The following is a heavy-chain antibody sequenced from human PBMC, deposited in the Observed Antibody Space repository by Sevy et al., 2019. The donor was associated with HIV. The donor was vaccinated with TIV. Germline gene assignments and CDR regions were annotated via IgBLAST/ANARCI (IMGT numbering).Heavy chain of an antibody. V-gene: IGHV3-30*09. CDR1: GFTFSSYA. CDR3: ARVGVSYCTDDCYHRFDY. D-gene: IGHD2-21*02. CDR2: ISYDGSKK. J-gene: IGHJ4*02. Sequence: GGSLRLSCAASGFTFSSYALLWVRQAPGKGLKWVSLISYDGSKKYYSDSVKGRFAISRDESKTTLFLQMNSLRSEDTAIYYCARVGVSYCTDDCYHRFDYWGRGTLVTVSS.